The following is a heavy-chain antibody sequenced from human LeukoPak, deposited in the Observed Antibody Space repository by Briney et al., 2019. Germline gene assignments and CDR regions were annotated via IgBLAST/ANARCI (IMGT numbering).Heavy chain of an antibody. CDR2: ISGSGDST. Sequence: GSLRLSCAASGFTFSIYAMTWVRQAPGKGLEWVSSISGSGDSTYFADSVRGRFTISRDNSKNTLYLQMSSLRAEDTAVYYCAKGPAGYTSGSADYWGQGTLVTVSS. D-gene: IGHD5-18*01. CDR1: GFTFSIYA. J-gene: IGHJ4*02. CDR3: AKGPAGYTSGSADY. V-gene: IGHV3-23*01.